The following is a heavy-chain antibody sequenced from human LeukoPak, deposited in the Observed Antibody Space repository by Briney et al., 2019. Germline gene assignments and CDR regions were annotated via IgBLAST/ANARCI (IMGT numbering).Heavy chain of an antibody. Sequence: PGGSLRLSCAASGFTFTNYAIHWVRQAPGKGLEWLAVVSSDETTKFYADSVKGQFTISRDNSKNTVYLQMDSLRTEDTAVYYCVKKGGYNGRYDYFDYWGQGTLVTVSS. D-gene: IGHD5-24*01. J-gene: IGHJ4*02. CDR2: VSSDETTK. V-gene: IGHV3-30-3*02. CDR1: GFTFTNYA. CDR3: VKKGGYNGRYDYFDY.